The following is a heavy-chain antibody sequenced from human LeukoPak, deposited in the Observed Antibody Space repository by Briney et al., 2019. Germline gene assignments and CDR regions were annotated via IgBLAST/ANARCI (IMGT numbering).Heavy chain of an antibody. CDR2: ISPSGGST. CDR3: ARWQGTTYDY. Sequence: ASVKVSCKAFGYTFTSNYMHWVRQAPGQGPEWMGVISPSGGSTTYAQKFQGRVTVTRDMSASTVYLEVSSLRSEDTAVYYCARWQGTTYDYWGQGTLVTVSS. J-gene: IGHJ4*02. CDR1: GYTFTSNY. V-gene: IGHV1-46*01. D-gene: IGHD1-14*01.